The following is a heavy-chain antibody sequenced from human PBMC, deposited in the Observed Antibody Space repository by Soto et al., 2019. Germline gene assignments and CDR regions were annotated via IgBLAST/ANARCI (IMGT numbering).Heavy chain of an antibody. V-gene: IGHV2-5*02. CDR2: IYWDDDK. CDR3: GRWDRRGYYVY. CDR1: GFSLSTSGVG. J-gene: IGHJ4*02. D-gene: IGHD3-22*01. Sequence: QITLKESGPTLVKPTQTLTLTCTFSGFSLSTSGVGVGWIRQPPGKALEWLALIYWDDDKRYSPSLKSRLTSTKDTSKYQVVLTMTHSDPVDTATDYCGRWDRRGYYVYWGQGTLVTVSS.